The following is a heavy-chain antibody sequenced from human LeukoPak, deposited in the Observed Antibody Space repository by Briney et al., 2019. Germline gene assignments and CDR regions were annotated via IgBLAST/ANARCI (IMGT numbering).Heavy chain of an antibody. D-gene: IGHD3-10*01. CDR3: ARDGWFGELTS. CDR2: IYHSGST. V-gene: IGHV4-38-2*02. J-gene: IGHJ5*02. CDR1: GYSISSGYY. Sequence: SETLSLTCAVSGYSISSGYYWGWIRQPPGKGLEWIGSIYHSGSTYYNPSLKSRVTISVDTSKNQFSLKLSSVTAADTAVYYCARDGWFGELTSWGQGTLVTVSS.